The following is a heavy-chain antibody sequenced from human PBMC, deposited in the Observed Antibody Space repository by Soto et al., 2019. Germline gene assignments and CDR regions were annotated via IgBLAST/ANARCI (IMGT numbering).Heavy chain of an antibody. Sequence: ASVKVSCKASGYTFTSYGISWVRQAPGQGLEWMGWISAYNGNTNYAQKLQGRVTMTTDTSTSTAYIELRSLRSDDTAVYYCARDSRLVHNWFDPWGQGTLVNV. CDR2: ISAYNGNT. CDR3: ARDSRLVHNWFDP. V-gene: IGHV1-18*04. J-gene: IGHJ5*02. CDR1: GYTFTSYG. D-gene: IGHD6-19*01.